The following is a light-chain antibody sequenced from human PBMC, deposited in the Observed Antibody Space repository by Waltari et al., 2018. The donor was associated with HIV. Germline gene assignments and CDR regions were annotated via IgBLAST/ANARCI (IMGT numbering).Light chain of an antibody. CDR3: TSYASSSSLL. Sequence: QSGLTQPPSASGSPGQSVTMSCTGTSSDVGGYNSVSWYQQHPGKAPKLMISEVTKRPSGVSNRFSGSKSGNTASLTISGLQAEDEADYYCTSYASSSSLLFGGGTKLTVL. V-gene: IGLV2-14*01. J-gene: IGLJ2*01. CDR1: SSDVGGYNS. CDR2: EVT.